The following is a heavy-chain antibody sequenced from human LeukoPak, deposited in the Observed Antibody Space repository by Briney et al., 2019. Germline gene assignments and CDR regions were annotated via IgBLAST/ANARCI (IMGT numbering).Heavy chain of an antibody. V-gene: IGHV3-23*01. CDR1: GFTFSTYA. J-gene: IGHJ4*02. D-gene: IGHD4-17*01. CDR3: ALSETTVTTLVY. Sequence: GGSLRLSCAASGFTFSTYAMNWVRQAPGKGLEWVSTISGIDTFYADSVKGRFTISRDNSKNTLYLQMNSLRAEDTAVYYCALSETTVTTLVYWGQGTLVTVSS. CDR2: ISGIDT.